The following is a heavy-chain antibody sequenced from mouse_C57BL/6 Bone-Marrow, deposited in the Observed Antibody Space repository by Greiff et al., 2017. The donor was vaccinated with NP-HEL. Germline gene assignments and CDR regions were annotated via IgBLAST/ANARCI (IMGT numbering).Heavy chain of an antibody. CDR1: GYTFTSYW. Sequence: QVQLQPPGTELVKPGASVKLSCKASGYTFTSYWMHWVKQRPGQGLEWIGNLTPSNGGTNYNEKFKSKATLTVDKSSSTAYMQLSSLTSEDSAVYYCARSRTVVAVDYWGKGTTLTVSS. J-gene: IGHJ2*01. CDR3: ARSRTVVAVDY. V-gene: IGHV1-53*01. CDR2: LTPSNGGT. D-gene: IGHD1-1*01.